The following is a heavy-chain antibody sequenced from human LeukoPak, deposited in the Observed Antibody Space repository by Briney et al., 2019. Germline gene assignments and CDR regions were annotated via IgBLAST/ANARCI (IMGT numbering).Heavy chain of an antibody. CDR2: ISSSSSYI. V-gene: IGHV3-21*01. CDR3: ARDTNGDSDC. CDR1: GFTFSSYA. J-gene: IGHJ4*02. Sequence: KTGGSLRLSCAASGFTFSSYAMSWVRQAPGKGLEWVSSISSSSSYIYYADSVKGRFTISRDNAKNSLYLQMNSLRADDTAVYYCARDTNGDSDCWGQGTLVTVSS. D-gene: IGHD4-17*01.